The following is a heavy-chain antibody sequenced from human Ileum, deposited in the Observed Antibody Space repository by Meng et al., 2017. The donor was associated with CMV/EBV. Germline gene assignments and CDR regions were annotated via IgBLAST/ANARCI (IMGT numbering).Heavy chain of an antibody. J-gene: IGHJ4*02. CDR2: IHTRGRYT. CDR1: GFTFSTYS. D-gene: IGHD1-1*01. CDR3: ARDRLEGYHSGPGF. V-gene: IGHV3-21*01. Sequence: GESLKISCAASGFTFSTYSMNWLRQSPGKGLELVAAIHTRGRYTVYSDTVKGRFTISRDDAKSSLSLEMNSLSDEDTSVYYCARDRLEGYHSGPGFWGQGTLVTVSS.